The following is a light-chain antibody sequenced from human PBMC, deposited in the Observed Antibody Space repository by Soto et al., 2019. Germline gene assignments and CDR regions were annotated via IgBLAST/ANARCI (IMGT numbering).Light chain of an antibody. J-gene: IGKJ5*01. CDR3: QHYHGWPIT. CDR1: QSVDSH. CDR2: DAS. V-gene: IGKV3-15*01. Sequence: EIVMTQSPATLSVAPVEGGTLSCGASQSVDSHLAWYQHKPGQAPRRLFYDASTRATGIPARFSGSGSGTEFTLTISSLQSEDFAVYYCQHYHGWPITFGQGTRLEI.